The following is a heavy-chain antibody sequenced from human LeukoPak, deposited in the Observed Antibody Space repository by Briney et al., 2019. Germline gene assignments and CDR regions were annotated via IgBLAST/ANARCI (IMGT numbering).Heavy chain of an antibody. CDR2: IYYSGST. Sequence: PSETLSLTCTVSGGSISSYYWSWIRQPPGKGLEWIGYIYYSGSTNYNPSLKSRVTISVDTSKNQFSLKLSSVSAADTAVCYCARMGYCSSTSCFRDYYYYMDVWVKGTTVTVSS. V-gene: IGHV4-59*08. D-gene: IGHD2-2*01. CDR3: ARMGYCSSTSCFRDYYYYMDV. J-gene: IGHJ6*03. CDR1: GGSISSYY.